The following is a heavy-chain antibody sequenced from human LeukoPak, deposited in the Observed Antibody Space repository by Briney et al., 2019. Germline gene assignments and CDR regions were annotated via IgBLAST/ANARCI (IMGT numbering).Heavy chain of an antibody. D-gene: IGHD3-10*01. CDR1: GGSFSGYY. Sequence: SETLSLTCAVYGGSFSGYYWSWIRQPPGKGLEWIGEINHSGSTNYNPSLKSRVTISVDTSKNQFSLKLSSVTAADTAVYYCARVAYYYGSGSYSHWGQGTLVTVSS. CDR3: ARVAYYYGSGSYSH. V-gene: IGHV4-34*01. CDR2: INHSGST. J-gene: IGHJ4*02.